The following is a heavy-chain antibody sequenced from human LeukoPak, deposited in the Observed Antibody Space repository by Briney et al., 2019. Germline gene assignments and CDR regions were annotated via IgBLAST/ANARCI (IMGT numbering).Heavy chain of an antibody. CDR3: ARDADYYDSSGYYFDY. CDR2: ISSSSSYI. V-gene: IGHV3-21*01. Sequence: GGSLRLSCAASGFTFSSYSMNWVRQAPGKGLECVSSISSSSSYIYYADSVKGRFTISRDNAKNSLYLQMNSLRAEDTAVYYCARDADYYDSSGYYFDYWGQGTLVSVSS. D-gene: IGHD3-22*01. CDR1: GFTFSSYS. J-gene: IGHJ4*02.